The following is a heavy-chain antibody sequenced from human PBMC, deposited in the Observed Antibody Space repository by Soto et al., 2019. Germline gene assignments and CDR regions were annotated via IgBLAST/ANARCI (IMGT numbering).Heavy chain of an antibody. Sequence: SETLSLTCTVSGSSISGSSYYWGWIRQPPGKGLEWIGSVYYTGSPRDNPSLKSRVIISLDASENQFSLKLSSVTAADTAVYYCARISDGRPNYWGQGTLVTVSS. CDR1: GSSISGSSYY. V-gene: IGHV4-39*01. CDR2: VYYTGSP. J-gene: IGHJ4*02. CDR3: ARISDGRPNY.